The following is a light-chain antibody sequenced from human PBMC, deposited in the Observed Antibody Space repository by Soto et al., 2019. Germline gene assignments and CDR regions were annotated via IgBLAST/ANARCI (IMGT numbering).Light chain of an antibody. V-gene: IGKV3-11*01. CDR2: DAS. CDR3: QQRSTSLT. J-gene: IGKJ5*01. Sequence: IGLTQSPATLSLCPGETAILSCRASQTVSSYLSWYQQKPGQAPRLLIYDASKRAPGIPARFSGSGSGTVFTLTISSLEPEDFAVYYCQQRSTSLTFGQGTQLEIK. CDR1: QTVSSY.